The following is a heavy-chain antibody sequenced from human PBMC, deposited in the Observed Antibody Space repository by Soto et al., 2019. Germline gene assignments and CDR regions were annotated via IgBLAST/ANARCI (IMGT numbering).Heavy chain of an antibody. CDR1: GGSISSGDYY. Sequence: KSSETLSLTCTVSGGSISSGDYYWSWIRQPPGKGLEWIGYIYYSGSTYYNPSLKSRVTISVDTSKNQFSLKLSSVTAADTAVYYCARDSWPARIAARRRGYYYYGMDVWGQGTTVTVSS. J-gene: IGHJ6*02. CDR3: ARDSWPARIAARRRGYYYYGMDV. V-gene: IGHV4-30-4*01. D-gene: IGHD6-6*01. CDR2: IYYSGST.